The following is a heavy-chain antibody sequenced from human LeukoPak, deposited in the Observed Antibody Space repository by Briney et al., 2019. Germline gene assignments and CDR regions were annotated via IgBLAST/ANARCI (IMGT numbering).Heavy chain of an antibody. Sequence: PGGSLRLSCAASGFTVSSNYMSWVRQAPRKGLEWVSVIYSGGNTYYADSVKGRFTISRDNSKNTLYLQMNSLRAEDTAVYYCARGARIAVALYYFDYWGQGTLVTVSS. CDR1: GFTVSSNY. CDR3: ARGARIAVALYYFDY. CDR2: IYSGGNT. J-gene: IGHJ4*02. D-gene: IGHD6-19*01. V-gene: IGHV3-53*01.